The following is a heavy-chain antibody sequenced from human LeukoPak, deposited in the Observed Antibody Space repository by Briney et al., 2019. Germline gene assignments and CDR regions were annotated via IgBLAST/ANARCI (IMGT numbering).Heavy chain of an antibody. CDR2: INPTDGST. J-gene: IGHJ2*01. D-gene: IGHD3-3*01. CDR1: GYIFTNYY. V-gene: IGHV1-46*01. Sequence: ASVKVSCKASGYIFTNYYIHWVRQAPGEGLEWMGIINPTDGSTTYAQRFQGRVTTTRDTSTTTVYMELSSLRSEDTAMFYCARGLPTYYDFWSGYPPGLWGRGTLVTVSS. CDR3: ARGLPTYYDFWSGYPPGL.